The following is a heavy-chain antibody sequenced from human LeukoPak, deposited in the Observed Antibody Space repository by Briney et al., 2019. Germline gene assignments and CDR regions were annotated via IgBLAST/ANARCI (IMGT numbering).Heavy chain of an antibody. V-gene: IGHV3-23*01. D-gene: IGHD6-13*01. J-gene: IGHJ4*02. CDR2: ISGSGGST. Sequence: GGSLRLSCAASGFTFSSYAMSWVRQAPGKGLEWVSAISGSGGSTYYADSVKGRSTISRDNSKNTRYLQMNSLRAEDTAVYYCAKGGQIAAAGPRFDYWGQGTLVTVSS. CDR3: AKGGQIAAAGPRFDY. CDR1: GFTFSSYA.